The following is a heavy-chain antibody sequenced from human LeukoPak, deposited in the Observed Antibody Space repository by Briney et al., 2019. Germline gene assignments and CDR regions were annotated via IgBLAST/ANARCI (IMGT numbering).Heavy chain of an antibody. V-gene: IGHV3-53*01. D-gene: IGHD2-2*01. CDR1: GFTFSNYA. CDR2: IYSGGST. J-gene: IGHJ3*02. CDR3: ARGARYQLLTDAFDI. Sequence: GGSLRLSCAASGFTFSNYAMSWVRQAPGKGLEWVSVIYSGGSTHYADSVKGRFTISRDNSKNTLYLQMNSLRAEDTAVYYCARGARYQLLTDAFDIWGQGTMVTVSS.